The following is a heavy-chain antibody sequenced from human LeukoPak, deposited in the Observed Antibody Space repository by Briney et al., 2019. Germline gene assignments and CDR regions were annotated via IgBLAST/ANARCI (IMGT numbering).Heavy chain of an antibody. V-gene: IGHV3-53*01. CDR2: IYSDNT. CDR1: GFTFSSYS. CDR3: ARRAGAYSHPYDY. D-gene: IGHD4/OR15-4a*01. J-gene: IGHJ4*02. Sequence: PGGSLRLSCAASGFTFSSYSMNWVRQAPGKGLEWASFIYSDNTHYSDSVKGRFTISRDNSKNTLYLQMNSLRAEDTAVYYCARRAGAYSHPYDYWGQGTLVTVSS.